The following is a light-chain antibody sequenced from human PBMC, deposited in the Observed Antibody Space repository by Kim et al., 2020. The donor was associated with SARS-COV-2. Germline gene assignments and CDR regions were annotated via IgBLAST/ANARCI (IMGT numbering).Light chain of an antibody. V-gene: IGKV3D-20*02. CDR1: QIITSTY. CDR3: QQHEDSPLT. CDR2: DIS. J-gene: IGKJ4*01. Sequence: EIVLTQSPGSLSLSPGERATLSCRASQIITSTYIAWYQQRPGQAPRLLIHDISRRAKGIPDRFSGSGSGTAFTLTISRLEPEDSAVYYCQQHEDSPLTFGGGTKLEIK.